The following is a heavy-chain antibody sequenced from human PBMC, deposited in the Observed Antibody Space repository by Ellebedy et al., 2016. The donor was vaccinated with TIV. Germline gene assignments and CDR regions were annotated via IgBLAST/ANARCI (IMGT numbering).Heavy chain of an antibody. Sequence: ASVKVSCXASGYTFTGYYMHWVRQAPGQGLEWMGWINPNSGGTNYAQKFQGRVTMTRDTSISTAYMELSRLRSDDTAVYYCASHIVVVPAAMNNWFDPWGQGTLVTVSS. CDR3: ASHIVVVPAAMNNWFDP. CDR2: INPNSGGT. D-gene: IGHD2-2*01. CDR1: GYTFTGYY. J-gene: IGHJ5*02. V-gene: IGHV1-2*02.